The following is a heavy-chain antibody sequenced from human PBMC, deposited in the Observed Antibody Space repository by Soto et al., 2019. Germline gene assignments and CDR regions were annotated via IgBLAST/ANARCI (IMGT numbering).Heavy chain of an antibody. J-gene: IGHJ4*02. Sequence: EVQLVEPGGGLVQPVRSLRLSCADSGFTFSGYWMSWVRQAPGKWLEWVSNIKEDESEKYYVYSVKGRFTISRDNDKKSLSLQMNSLRAEDTDVYYCASKAYNIDVADCWGQGTLVTVYS. D-gene: IGHD1-1*01. V-gene: IGHV3-7*01. CDR2: IKEDESEK. CDR1: GFTFSGYW. CDR3: ASKAYNIDVADC.